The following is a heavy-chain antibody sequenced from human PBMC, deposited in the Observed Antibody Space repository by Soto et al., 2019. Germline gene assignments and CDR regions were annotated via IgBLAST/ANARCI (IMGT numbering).Heavy chain of an antibody. CDR1: GFTFSSYA. CDR2: ISGSGGST. Sequence: GGSLRLSCAASGFTFSSYAMSWVRQAPGKGLEWVSAISGSGGSTYYADSVKGRFTISRDNSKNTLYLQMNSLRAEDTAVYYCAKGSGAGDGITMIVVVPNFDYWGQGTLVTVSS. D-gene: IGHD3-22*01. V-gene: IGHV3-23*01. CDR3: AKGSGAGDGITMIVVVPNFDY. J-gene: IGHJ4*02.